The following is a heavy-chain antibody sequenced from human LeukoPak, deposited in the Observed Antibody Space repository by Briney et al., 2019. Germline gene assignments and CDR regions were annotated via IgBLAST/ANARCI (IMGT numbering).Heavy chain of an antibody. J-gene: IGHJ6*02. CDR3: ARAWYSTLGSGMDV. Sequence: GRSLRLSCAASGFTVSSNYMSWVRQAPGKGLEWVSVIYSGGSTYYADSVKGRFTISRDNSKNTLYLQMNSLRAEDTAVYYCARAWYSTLGSGMDVWGQGTTVTVSS. CDR1: GFTVSSNY. CDR2: IYSGGST. V-gene: IGHV3-53*01. D-gene: IGHD6-13*01.